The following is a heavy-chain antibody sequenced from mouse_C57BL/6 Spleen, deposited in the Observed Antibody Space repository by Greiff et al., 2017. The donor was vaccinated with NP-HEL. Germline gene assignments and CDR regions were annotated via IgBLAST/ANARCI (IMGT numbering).Heavy chain of an antibody. V-gene: IGHV5-16*01. CDR1: GFTFSDYY. Sequence: EVQRVESEGGLVQPGSSMKLSCTASGFTFSDYYMAWVRQVPEKGLEWVANINYDGSSTYYLDSLKSRFIISRDNAKNILYLQMSSLKSEDTATYYCARVGWLQRYWYFDVWGTGTTVTVSS. D-gene: IGHD2-3*01. J-gene: IGHJ1*03. CDR2: INYDGSST. CDR3: ARVGWLQRYWYFDV.